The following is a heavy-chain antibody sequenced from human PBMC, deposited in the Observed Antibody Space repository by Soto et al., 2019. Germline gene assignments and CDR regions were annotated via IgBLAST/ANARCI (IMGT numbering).Heavy chain of an antibody. CDR1: GFTFSSYS. CDR2: ISSSSSYI. CDR3: ARDLYCGGDCYSHWYNWFDP. J-gene: IGHJ5*02. V-gene: IGHV3-21*01. Sequence: EVQLVESGGGLVKPGGSLRLSCAASGFTFSSYSMNWVRQAPGKGLEWVSSISSSSSYIYYADSVKGRFTISRDNAKNSLYLQMNSPRAEDTAVYYCARDLYCGGDCYSHWYNWFDPWGQGTLVTVSS. D-gene: IGHD2-21*02.